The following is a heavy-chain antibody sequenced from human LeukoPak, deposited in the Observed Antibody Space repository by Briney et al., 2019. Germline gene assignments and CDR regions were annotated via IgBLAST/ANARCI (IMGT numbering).Heavy chain of an antibody. D-gene: IGHD3-10*01. J-gene: IGHJ4*02. V-gene: IGHV4-59*12. CDR2: IYYSGST. CDR3: ASYPGMVRGVITQIFGY. Sequence: SETLSLTCTVSGGSISSYYWSWIRQPPGKGLGWIGYIYYSGSTYYNPSLKSRVTISVDTSKNQFSLKLSSVTAADTAVYYCASYPGMVRGVITQIFGYWGQGTLVTVSS. CDR1: GGSISSYY.